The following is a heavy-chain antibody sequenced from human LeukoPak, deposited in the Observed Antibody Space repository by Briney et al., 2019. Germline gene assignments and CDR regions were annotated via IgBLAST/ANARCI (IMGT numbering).Heavy chain of an antibody. D-gene: IGHD5-12*01. V-gene: IGHV3-48*04. J-gene: IGHJ4*02. CDR3: ARDFRYAFDN. CDR1: GFTFSDYS. CDR2: IGISSGNT. Sequence: GGSLRLSCAASGFTFSDYSMDWVRQAPGKGLEWISYIGISSGNTKYADSVKGRFTISGDSAKNSVYLQMDSLRVEDTAVYYCARDFRYAFDNWGQGTLVTVSS.